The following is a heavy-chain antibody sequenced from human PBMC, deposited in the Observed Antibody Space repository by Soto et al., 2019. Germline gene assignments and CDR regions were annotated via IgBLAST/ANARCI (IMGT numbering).Heavy chain of an antibody. D-gene: IGHD3-9*01. V-gene: IGHV2-70*11. Sequence: VSGPTLVNPTQTLTLTCTFSGFSLSSSGMCVSWIRQPPGKALEWLARIDWDDDKYYSTSLKTRLTISKDTSKNQVVLTMTNMDPVDTATYYCARGETYYDILTGFSGAFDIRGQRTMVTVSS. CDR3: ARGETYYDILTGFSGAFDI. CDR2: IDWDDDK. J-gene: IGHJ3*02. CDR1: GFSLSSSGMC.